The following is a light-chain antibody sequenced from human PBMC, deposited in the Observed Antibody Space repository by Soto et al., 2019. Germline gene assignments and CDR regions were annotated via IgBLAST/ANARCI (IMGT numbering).Light chain of an antibody. Sequence: DIQMTQSPSSVSASVGDRVSITCRVSQGISNWLAWYQQKPGRAPKLLIYTGSSLQSGVPSRFSGTGSGTDFTLTISSLQPEDVATYYCQQANSFPLTFGGGTKVEIK. CDR2: TGS. J-gene: IGKJ4*02. CDR3: QQANSFPLT. V-gene: IGKV1-12*01. CDR1: QGISNW.